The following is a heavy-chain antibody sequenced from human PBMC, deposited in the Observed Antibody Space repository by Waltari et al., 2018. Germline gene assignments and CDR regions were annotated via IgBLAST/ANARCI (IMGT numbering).Heavy chain of an antibody. V-gene: IGHV3-21*01. D-gene: IGHD3-10*01. CDR3: ARDRRRYYGSGSRGVV. J-gene: IGHJ6*02. Sequence: EVQLVESGGGLVKPGGSLRLSCAASGFTFSSYSMNWVRQAPGKGLEWFSSISSSSSYIYYADSVKGRFTISRDNAKNSLYLQMNSLRAEDTAVYYCARDRRRYYGSGSRGVVWGQGTTVTVSS. CDR1: GFTFSSYS. CDR2: ISSSSSYI.